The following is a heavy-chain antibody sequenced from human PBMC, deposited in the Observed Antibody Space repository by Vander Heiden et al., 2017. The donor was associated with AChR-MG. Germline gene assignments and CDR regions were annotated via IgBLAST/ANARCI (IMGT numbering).Heavy chain of an antibody. Sequence: VQLQQWGAGLLTPSETLSLTCAVYGGSFSGYYWSWIRQPPGKGLEWIGEINHSGSTNYNPSLKSRVTISVDTSKNQCSLKLSSVTAADTAVYYCARTKNWGGFDYWGQGTLVTVAS. CDR2: INHSGST. D-gene: IGHD7-27*01. CDR3: ARTKNWGGFDY. V-gene: IGHV4-34*01. J-gene: IGHJ4*02. CDR1: GGSFSGYY.